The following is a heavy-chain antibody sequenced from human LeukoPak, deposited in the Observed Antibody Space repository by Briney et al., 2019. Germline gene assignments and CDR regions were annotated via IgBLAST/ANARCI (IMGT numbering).Heavy chain of an antibody. J-gene: IGHJ4*02. CDR1: GGSISSGSYY. Sequence: KSSETLSLTCTVSGGSISSGSYYWGWIRQPPGKGQEWIGSIYYSGSTYYNPSLKSRVTISVDTSKNQFSLKLSSVTAADTAVYYCASVRSGSHYFDYWGQGTLITVSS. D-gene: IGHD1-26*01. CDR2: IYYSGST. CDR3: ASVRSGSHYFDY. V-gene: IGHV4-39*01.